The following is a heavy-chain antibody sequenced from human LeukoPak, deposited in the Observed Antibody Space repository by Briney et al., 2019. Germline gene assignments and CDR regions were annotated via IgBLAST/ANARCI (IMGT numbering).Heavy chain of an antibody. Sequence: NPSGTLSLTCAVSGGSISSSNWWSWVRQPPGKGLEWIGSIYYSGSTYYNPSLKSRVTISVDMSKNQFSLKLSSVTAADTAVYYCARHPGITGTTRFDPWGQGTLVTVSS. D-gene: IGHD1-20*01. CDR2: IYYSGST. V-gene: IGHV4-4*02. CDR1: GGSISSSNW. CDR3: ARHPGITGTTRFDP. J-gene: IGHJ5*02.